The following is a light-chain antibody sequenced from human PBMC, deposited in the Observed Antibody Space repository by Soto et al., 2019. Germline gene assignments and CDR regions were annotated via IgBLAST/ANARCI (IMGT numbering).Light chain of an antibody. Sequence: EIVLTQSPGTLSLYPGERATLSCRASQSVSSSYLAWYQQKPGQAPRLLIYGASSRATGIPDRFSGSGSGTDFTLTISRLEPEDFAVYYCQQYGSSPPWTFGQGTRWIS. CDR1: QSVSSSY. V-gene: IGKV3-20*01. CDR3: QQYGSSPPWT. CDR2: GAS. J-gene: IGKJ1*01.